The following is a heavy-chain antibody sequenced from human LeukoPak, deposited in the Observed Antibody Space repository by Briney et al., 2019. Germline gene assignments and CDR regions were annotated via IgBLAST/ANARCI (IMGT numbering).Heavy chain of an antibody. CDR3: ARDLYAVTTSYYYYGMDV. V-gene: IGHV1-69*13. CDR1: GGTFISYA. CDR2: IIPIFGTA. Sequence: SVKVSCKASGGTFISYAISWVRQAPGQGLEWMGGIIPIFGTANYAQKFQGRVTITADESTSTAYMELSSLRSEDTAVYYCARDLYAVTTSYYYYGMDVWGQGTTVTVSS. J-gene: IGHJ6*02. D-gene: IGHD4-17*01.